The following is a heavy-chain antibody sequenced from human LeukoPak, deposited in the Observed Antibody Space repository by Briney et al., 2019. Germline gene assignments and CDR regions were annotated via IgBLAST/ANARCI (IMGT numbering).Heavy chain of an antibody. CDR1: GYTFTGYY. J-gene: IGHJ4*02. CDR3: ARDPGYYDSSGYPAFGY. CDR2: INPNSGGT. Sequence: ASVKVSCKASGYTFTGYYMHWVRQAPGQGLEWMGWINPNSGGTNYAQKFQGRVTMTRDTSISTAYMELSRLRSDDTAVYYCARDPGYYDSSGYPAFGYWGQGTLVTVSS. D-gene: IGHD3-22*01. V-gene: IGHV1-2*02.